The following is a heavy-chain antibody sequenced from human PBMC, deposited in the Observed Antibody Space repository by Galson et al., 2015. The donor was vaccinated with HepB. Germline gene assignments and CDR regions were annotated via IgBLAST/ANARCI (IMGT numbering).Heavy chain of an antibody. CDR2: ISYDGSNK. J-gene: IGHJ4*02. CDR3: ARVIRGSPPMNYFDY. D-gene: IGHD1-26*01. V-gene: IGHV3-30-3*01. Sequence: SLRLSCAASGFTFSSYAMHWVRQAPGKGLEWVAVISYDGSNKYYADSVKGRFTISRDNSKNTLYLQMNSLRAEDTAVYYCARVIRGSPPMNYFDYWGQGTLVTVSS. CDR1: GFTFSSYA.